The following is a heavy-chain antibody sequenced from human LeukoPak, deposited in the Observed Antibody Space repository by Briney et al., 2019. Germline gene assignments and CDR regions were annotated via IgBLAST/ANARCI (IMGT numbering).Heavy chain of an antibody. J-gene: IGHJ3*02. D-gene: IGHD5-12*01. CDR3: ARHGATIGLPGTFGI. V-gene: IGHV4-59*08. Sequence: SETLSHTCTVSGGYISGFYWSWIRQPPGKGLEWIAYVSDSGSANYNPSLKSRVTISLDTSNNQVSLKLRSVTAADTAVYYCARHGATIGLPGTFGIWGQGTMVTVSS. CDR1: GGYISGFY. CDR2: VSDSGSA.